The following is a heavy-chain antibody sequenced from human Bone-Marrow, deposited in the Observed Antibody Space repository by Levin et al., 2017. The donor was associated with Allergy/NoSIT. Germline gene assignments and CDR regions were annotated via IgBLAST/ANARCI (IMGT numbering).Heavy chain of an antibody. D-gene: IGHD2-21*02. V-gene: IGHV3-23*01. CDR1: GFTFDFYA. J-gene: IGHJ4*02. CDR3: AKDEAMTTIYYFSH. CDR2: ITNSGAST. Sequence: GESLKISCAASGFTFDFYAMSWVRQAPGKGLEWVAAITNSGASTYYIDSVKGRFTVSRDNSKNTLYLQMTNLRAEDTAVYYCAKDEAMTTIYYFSHWGQGTLATVSS.